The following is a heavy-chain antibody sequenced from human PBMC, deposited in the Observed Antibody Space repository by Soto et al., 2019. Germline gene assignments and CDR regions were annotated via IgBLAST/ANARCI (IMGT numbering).Heavy chain of an antibody. Sequence: PGGSLRLSCAASGFTFSSYSMNWVRQAPEKGLEWVSSISSSSSYIYYADSVKGQFTISRDNAKNSLYLQMNSLRAEDTAVYYCAREREYYDYVGRFWWFDPWGQGTLVTVSS. CDR2: ISSSSSYI. D-gene: IGHD3-16*01. CDR1: GFTFSSYS. V-gene: IGHV3-21*01. J-gene: IGHJ5*02. CDR3: AREREYYDYVGRFWWFDP.